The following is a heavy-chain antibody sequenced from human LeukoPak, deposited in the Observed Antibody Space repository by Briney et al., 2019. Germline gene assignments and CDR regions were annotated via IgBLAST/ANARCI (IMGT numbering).Heavy chain of an antibody. D-gene: IGHD3-22*01. Sequence: GAPVKVSCKASGYTFTSYGISWVRQAPGQGLEWMGWISAYNGNTNYAQKLQGRVTMTTDTSTSTAYMELRSLRSDDTAVYYCARDSAYYDSSGSHDAFDIWGQGTMVTVSS. CDR2: ISAYNGNT. CDR3: ARDSAYYDSSGSHDAFDI. J-gene: IGHJ3*02. CDR1: GYTFTSYG. V-gene: IGHV1-18*01.